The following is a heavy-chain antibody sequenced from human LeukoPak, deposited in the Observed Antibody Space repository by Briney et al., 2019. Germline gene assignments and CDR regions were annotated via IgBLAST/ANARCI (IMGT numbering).Heavy chain of an antibody. CDR2: ISSSSSYI. V-gene: IGHV3-21*01. J-gene: IGHJ4*02. CDR3: ARVASGGSGSYYPLFDY. D-gene: IGHD3-10*01. CDR1: GFTFSSYS. Sequence: PGGSLRLSCAASGFTFSSYSMNWVRQAPGKGLEWVSSISSSSSYIYYADSVKGRFTISRDNAKNSLYLQMNSLRAEDTAVYYCARVASGGSGSYYPLFDYWGQGTLVTVSS.